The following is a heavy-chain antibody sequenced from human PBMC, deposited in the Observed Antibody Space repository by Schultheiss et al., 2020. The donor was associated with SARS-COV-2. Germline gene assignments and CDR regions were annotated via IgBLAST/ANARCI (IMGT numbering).Heavy chain of an antibody. Sequence: GESLKISCAASGFTFSSYSMNWVRQAPGKGLEWVSFISSSSSTIYYADSVKGRFTISRDNAKNSLYLQMNSLRVEDTAVYYCVGHSEYWGQGTLVTVSS. CDR2: ISSSSSTI. CDR3: VGHSEY. J-gene: IGHJ4*02. CDR1: GFTFSSYS. V-gene: IGHV3-48*01.